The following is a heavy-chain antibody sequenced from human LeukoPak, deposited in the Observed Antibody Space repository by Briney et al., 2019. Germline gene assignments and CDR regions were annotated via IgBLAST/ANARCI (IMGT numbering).Heavy chain of an antibody. J-gene: IGHJ4*02. CDR2: INPNSGDT. V-gene: IGHV1-2*06. CDR3: ARDYCSSTSCLFDY. D-gene: IGHD2-2*01. CDR1: GYTFTGYP. Sequence: ASVKVSCKASGYTFTGYPMHWVRQAPGQGLEWMERINPNSGDTNYAQKFQGRVTMTRDTSISTAYMELSRLRSDDTAVYYCARDYCSSTSCLFDYWGQGTLVTVSS.